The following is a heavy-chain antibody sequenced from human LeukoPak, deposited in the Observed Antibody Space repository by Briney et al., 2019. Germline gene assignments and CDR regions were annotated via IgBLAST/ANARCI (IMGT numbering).Heavy chain of an antibody. CDR2: MNPNSGNT. J-gene: IGHJ6*02. CDR1: GYTFTSYD. D-gene: IGHD6-6*01. CDR3: AKESRPYYYYGMDV. V-gene: IGHV1-8*01. Sequence: ASVKVSCKASGYTFTSYDINWVRQATGQGLEWMGWMNPNSGNTGYAQKFQGRVTMTRNTSISTAYMELSSLRSEDTAVYYCAKESRPYYYYGMDVWGQGTTVTVSS.